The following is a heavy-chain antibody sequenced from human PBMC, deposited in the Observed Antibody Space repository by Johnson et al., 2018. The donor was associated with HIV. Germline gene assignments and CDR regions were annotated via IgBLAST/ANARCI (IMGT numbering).Heavy chain of an antibody. J-gene: IGHJ3*02. CDR3: ARAPGFSRAFDI. CDR2: ISYDGSNT. D-gene: IGHD3-10*01. CDR1: GVTFSNYA. Sequence: QLQLVAPRGGLVQPGPSLRLSCAASGVTFSNYAMHRVRQAPGKGLEWVAVISYDGSNTYYADSVKGRFTISRDNSKNTLYLQMNRLTPEDTAVYYCARAPGFSRAFDIWGQGTMVTVSS. V-gene: IGHV3-30*14.